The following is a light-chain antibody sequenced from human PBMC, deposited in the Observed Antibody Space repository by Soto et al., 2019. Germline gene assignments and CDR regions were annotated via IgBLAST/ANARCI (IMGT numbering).Light chain of an antibody. CDR2: DVS. CDR3: SAYTSSGTYV. V-gene: IGLV2-14*01. Sequence: QSALTQPASVSGSPGQSITISCTGTSSDVGGYEFVSWYQQHPDNAPKLIIYDVSDRPSGESSRFSGSKSANTASLTISGLQAEDEADYYCSAYTSSGTYVFGTGTEVTV. J-gene: IGLJ1*01. CDR1: SSDVGGYEF.